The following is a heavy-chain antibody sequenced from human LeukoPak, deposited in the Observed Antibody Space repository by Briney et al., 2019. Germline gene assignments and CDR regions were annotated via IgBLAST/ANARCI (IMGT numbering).Heavy chain of an antibody. J-gene: IGHJ4*02. D-gene: IGHD3-22*01. V-gene: IGHV4-39*07. CDR1: GGSISSSSYY. CDR3: ASSGDDSSGYYSDY. Sequence: SETLSLTCTVSGGSISSSSYYWAWIRQPPGKGLEWIGSIYYSGSTYYNPSLKSRVTISIDTSKNQFSLKLSSVTAADTAVYYCASSGDDSSGYYSDYWGQGTLVTVSS. CDR2: IYYSGST.